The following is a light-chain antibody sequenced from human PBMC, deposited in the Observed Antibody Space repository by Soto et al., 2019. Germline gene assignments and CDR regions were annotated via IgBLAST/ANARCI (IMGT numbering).Light chain of an antibody. V-gene: IGKV3-20*01. CDR1: QTIGSSH. Sequence: EIVLTQSPGTLSLSPGERATLSCRASQTIGSSHLAWYQQQPGQAPRLLIYGTSSRATGIPDRFSGSGSGTDFTLTISRLEPEDFAVYYCQQYGSSPLWTFGQGTKVEIK. CDR2: GTS. CDR3: QQYGSSPLWT. J-gene: IGKJ1*01.